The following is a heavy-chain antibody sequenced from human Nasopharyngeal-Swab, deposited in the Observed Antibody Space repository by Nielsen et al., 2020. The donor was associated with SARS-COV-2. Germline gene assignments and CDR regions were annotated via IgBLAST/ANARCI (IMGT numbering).Heavy chain of an antibody. J-gene: IGHJ4*02. V-gene: IGHV4-34*01. Sequence: RQAPGKGLEWIGEINHSGSTNYNPSLKSRVTISVDTSKNQFSLKLSSVTAADTAVYYRARSKKAPFDYWGQGTLVTVSS. CDR3: ARSKKAPFDY. CDR2: INHSGST.